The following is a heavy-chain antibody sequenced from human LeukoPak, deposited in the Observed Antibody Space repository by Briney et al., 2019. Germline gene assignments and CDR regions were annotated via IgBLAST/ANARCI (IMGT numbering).Heavy chain of an antibody. Sequence: SVTVSCKASGYTFTGYYMHWVRQAPGQGLECLGWINPNRGGTNYAQKFQPRVTITRDTSINSAPMEPSRLSSDGTADYYFTRAASGTYTFDSWGQGSLVTVSS. J-gene: IGHJ4*02. CDR2: INPNRGGT. V-gene: IGHV1-2*02. CDR1: GYTFTGYY. D-gene: IGHD3-16*01. CDR3: TRAASGTYTFDS.